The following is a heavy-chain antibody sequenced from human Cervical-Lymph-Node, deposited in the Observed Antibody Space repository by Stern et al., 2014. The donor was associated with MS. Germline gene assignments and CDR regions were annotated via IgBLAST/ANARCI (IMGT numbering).Heavy chain of an antibody. CDR3: AKLHPPITMVRGYFDY. CDR2: ISYDGSNQ. CDR1: GFTFRNYG. V-gene: IGHV3-30*18. Sequence: DQLVESGGGVVQPGRSLRLSCAASGFTFRNYGMHWVRQAPGKGLEWVAVISYDGSNQDYADSVKVRFTISRDNSKNTLYLQMNSLRAEDTAVYYCAKLHPPITMVRGYFDYWGQGTLVTVSS. D-gene: IGHD3-10*01. J-gene: IGHJ4*02.